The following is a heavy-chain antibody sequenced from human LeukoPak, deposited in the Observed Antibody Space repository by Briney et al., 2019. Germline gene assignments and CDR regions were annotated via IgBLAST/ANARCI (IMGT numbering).Heavy chain of an antibody. V-gene: IGHV3-48*03. CDR2: ISSGGSTV. Sequence: PGGSLRLSCAASGXTFSSYEINWVRQAPGKGLEWVSYISSGGSTVYYADSVKGRFTISRDNAKNSLYLQMSSLRAEHTAVYYCARAFYGDLDYWGQGTLVTVSS. D-gene: IGHD4-17*01. J-gene: IGHJ4*02. CDR3: ARAFYGDLDY. CDR1: GXTFSSYE.